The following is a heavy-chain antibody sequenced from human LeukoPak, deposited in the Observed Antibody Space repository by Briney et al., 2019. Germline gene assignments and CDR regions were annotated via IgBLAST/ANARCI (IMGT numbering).Heavy chain of an antibody. D-gene: IGHD2-2*01. Sequence: GVSLRLSCAASGFTFSSYAMHWVRQAPGKGLEWVAVISYDGSNRYYADSVKGRFTISRDNSKNTLYLQMNSLRAEDTAVYYSAREGYCSSTSICYYFDYWGQGTLVTVSS. J-gene: IGHJ4*02. V-gene: IGHV3-30*04. CDR2: ISYDGSNR. CDR3: AREGYCSSTSICYYFDY. CDR1: GFTFSSYA.